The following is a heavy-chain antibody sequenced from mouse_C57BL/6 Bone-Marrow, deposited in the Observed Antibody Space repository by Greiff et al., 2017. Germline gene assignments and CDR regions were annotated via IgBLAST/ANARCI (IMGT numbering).Heavy chain of an antibody. V-gene: IGHV1-50*01. CDR1: GYTFTGYW. CDR3: ARSGWSYALDY. D-gene: IGHD2-3*01. Sequence: QVQLQQPGAELVKPGASVKLSCKASGYTFTGYWMQWVKQRPGQGLEWIGEIDPSDSYTNYNQKFKGKATLTVDTSSSTAYMQLSSLTSEDSAVYYGARSGWSYALDYWGQGTSVTVSS. J-gene: IGHJ4*01. CDR2: IDPSDSYT.